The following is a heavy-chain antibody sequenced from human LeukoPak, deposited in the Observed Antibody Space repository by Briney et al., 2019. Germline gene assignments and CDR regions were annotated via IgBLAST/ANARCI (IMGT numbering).Heavy chain of an antibody. CDR1: GFTFSSYA. CDR3: ARDGYMYFDY. CDR2: ISYDGSNK. Sequence: GGSLRLSCAASGFTFSSYAMHWVRQAPGKGLEWVAVISYDGSNKYYADSVKGRFTISRDNSKSTLYLQMNSLRTEDTAVYYCARDGYMYFDYWGQGTLVTVSS. D-gene: IGHD5-18*01. V-gene: IGHV3-30-3*01. J-gene: IGHJ4*02.